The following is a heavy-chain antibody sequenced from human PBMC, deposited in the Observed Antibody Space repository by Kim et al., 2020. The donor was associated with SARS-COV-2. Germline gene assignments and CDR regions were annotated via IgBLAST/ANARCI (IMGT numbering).Heavy chain of an antibody. D-gene: IGHD3-10*01. J-gene: IGHJ3*02. V-gene: IGHV3-53*01. CDR1: GFTVSSNY. Sequence: GGSLRLSCAASGFTVSSNYMSWVRQAPGKGLEWVSAIYSGGSTYYADSVKDRFTISRDNSKNTLYRQMNSLRAEDTAVYYCASGPAPGAFDIWGQGTMVTVSS. CDR2: IYSGGST. CDR3: ASGPAPGAFDI.